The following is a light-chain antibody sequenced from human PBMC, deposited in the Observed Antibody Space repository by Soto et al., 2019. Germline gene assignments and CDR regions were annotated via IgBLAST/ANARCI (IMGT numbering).Light chain of an antibody. CDR2: DAS. CDR3: QQYNSYPWT. Sequence: DIQMTQSPSTLSASVGDRVNITCRASQRISNWLAWYQQKQGKAPKLLIYDASSLESGVPSRFSGSGSGTEFTLTISSLQPDDFATYYCQQYNSYPWTFGQGTKVEFK. J-gene: IGKJ1*01. V-gene: IGKV1-5*01. CDR1: QRISNW.